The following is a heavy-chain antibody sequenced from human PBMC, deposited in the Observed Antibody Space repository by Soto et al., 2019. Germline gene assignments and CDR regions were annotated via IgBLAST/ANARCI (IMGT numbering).Heavy chain of an antibody. V-gene: IGHV4-59*01. Sequence: PSETLSLTCTVSGGSISSYYWSWIRQPPGKGLEWIGYIYYSGSTNYNPSLKSRVTISVDTSKNQFSLKLSSVTAADTAVYYCARGGEWELIQSAFDIWGQGTMVT. CDR3: ARGGEWELIQSAFDI. J-gene: IGHJ3*02. CDR1: GGSISSYY. D-gene: IGHD1-26*01. CDR2: IYYSGST.